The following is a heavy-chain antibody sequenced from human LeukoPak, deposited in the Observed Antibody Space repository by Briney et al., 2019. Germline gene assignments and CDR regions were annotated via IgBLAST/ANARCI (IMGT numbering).Heavy chain of an antibody. CDR3: AKARHVDIVATDGLDY. CDR1: GFTFSSYG. J-gene: IGHJ4*02. CDR2: ISYDGSNK. D-gene: IGHD5-12*01. Sequence: GGSLRLSCAASGFTFSSYGMHWVRQAPGKGLEWVAVISYDGSNKYYADSVKGRFTISRDNSKNTLYLQMNSLRAEDTAVFYCAKARHVDIVATDGLDYWGQGTLVTVSS. V-gene: IGHV3-30*18.